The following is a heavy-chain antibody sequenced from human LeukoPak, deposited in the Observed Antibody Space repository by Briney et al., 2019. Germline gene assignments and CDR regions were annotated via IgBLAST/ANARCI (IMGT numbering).Heavy chain of an antibody. D-gene: IGHD6-19*01. CDR1: GGSISSGGYY. J-gene: IGHJ5*02. CDR3: ARHQYTSGWYGWFDP. CDR2: IYYSGST. V-gene: IGHV4-61*08. Sequence: SETLSLTCTVSGGSISSGGYYWSWIRQHPGKGLEWIGYIYYSGSTNYNPSLKSRVTILVDTSNNQLSLKLSSVTAADTAVYYCARHQYTSGWYGWFDPWGQGTLVTVSS.